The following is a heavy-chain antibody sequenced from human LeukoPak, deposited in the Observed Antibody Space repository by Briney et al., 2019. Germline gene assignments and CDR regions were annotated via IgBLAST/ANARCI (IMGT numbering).Heavy chain of an antibody. V-gene: IGHV3-74*01. CDR1: GFTVSSKY. D-gene: IGHD5-12*01. CDR3: ATDLSGRQDY. Sequence: AGGSLRLSCAASGFTVSSKYMSWVRQAPGKGLVWVSRIDEYGTTINYADSVKGRFTISRNNAGDTLFLQMNSLRAEDTGVYYCATDLSGRQDYWGQGTLVTVSS. J-gene: IGHJ4*02. CDR2: IDEYGTTI.